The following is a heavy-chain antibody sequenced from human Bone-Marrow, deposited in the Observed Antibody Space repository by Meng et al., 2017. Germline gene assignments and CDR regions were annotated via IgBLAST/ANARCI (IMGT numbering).Heavy chain of an antibody. CDR3: ARDRPIIAPGRFDY. CDR1: GVTFNNFL. D-gene: IGHD3-10*01. Sequence: QGRLGQSGKEVKKPGASVKVSCETSGVTFNNFLIRWVRQAPGQGLEWMGWISAYNGNTNYAQKLQGRVTMTTDTSTSTAYMELRSLRSDDTAVYYCARDRPIIAPGRFDYWGQGTLVTVSS. J-gene: IGHJ4*02. V-gene: IGHV1-18*01. CDR2: ISAYNGNT.